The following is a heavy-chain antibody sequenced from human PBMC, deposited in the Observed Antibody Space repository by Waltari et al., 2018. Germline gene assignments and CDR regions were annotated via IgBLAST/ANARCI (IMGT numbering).Heavy chain of an antibody. V-gene: IGHV4-39*01. Sequence: QLQLQESGPGLVKTSETLYVTCSVSGVPINSERHYWGWIRQPPGQGLEWIATLSYSGATYSSPSLKSRVTISRDTSKNQVSLQLGSVTAADTAVYYCATYIGASLGTAAFDVWGQGTMVTVSS. CDR3: ATYIGASLGTAAFDV. CDR1: GVPINSERHY. D-gene: IGHD5-12*01. J-gene: IGHJ3*01. CDR2: LSYSGAT.